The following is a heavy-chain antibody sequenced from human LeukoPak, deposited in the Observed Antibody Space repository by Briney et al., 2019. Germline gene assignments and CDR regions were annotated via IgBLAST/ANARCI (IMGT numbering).Heavy chain of an antibody. Sequence: PGGSLRLSCAASGFTFSSYAMSWVRQVPGKGLEWVSGISTSGNSTYYADSVKGRFTISRDNSKNTLYLQMNSLRAEDTAIYYCAKTRGYCSGGSCYQDYWGQGTLVTVSS. CDR3: AKTRGYCSGGSCYQDY. J-gene: IGHJ4*02. CDR1: GFTFSSYA. D-gene: IGHD2-15*01. CDR2: ISTSGNST. V-gene: IGHV3-23*01.